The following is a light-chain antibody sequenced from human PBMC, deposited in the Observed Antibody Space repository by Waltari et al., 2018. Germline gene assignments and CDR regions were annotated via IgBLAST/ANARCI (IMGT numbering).Light chain of an antibody. Sequence: SALTQPPSASGSPGQSVTISCTGTSSDVGGYNYVSWYQQHPGKAPKVLIYEGSKRPAGVPERFSGSKACNTASLTVSGLQPEDEADYYCSSYAGINNLMFGGGTKLAVL. V-gene: IGLV2-8*01. CDR2: EGS. CDR1: SSDVGGYNY. CDR3: SSYAGINNLM. J-gene: IGLJ3*02.